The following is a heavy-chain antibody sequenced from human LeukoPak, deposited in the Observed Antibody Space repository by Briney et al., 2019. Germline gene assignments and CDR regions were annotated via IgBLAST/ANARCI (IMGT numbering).Heavy chain of an antibody. CDR2: VYYGRTT. J-gene: IGHJ5*01. D-gene: IGHD5-12*01. V-gene: IGHV4-39*01. CDR3: VRHDGRGGATMGAFDS. CDR1: AGSFISSSHH. Sequence: SETLSLTCTVSAGSFISSSHHWGWIRQSPGKGLEWIGTVYYGRTTYYNPSLDGRVTISLDTSANHFALQLNSVTAADTAVYYCVRHDGRGGATMGAFDSWGQGSLVTVSS.